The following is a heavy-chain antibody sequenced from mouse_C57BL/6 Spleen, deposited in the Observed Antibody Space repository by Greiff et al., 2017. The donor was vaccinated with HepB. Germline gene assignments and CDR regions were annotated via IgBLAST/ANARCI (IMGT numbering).Heavy chain of an antibody. CDR1: GYAFSSYW. CDR2: IYPGDGDT. CDR3: ATTVVAHWYFDV. D-gene: IGHD1-1*01. V-gene: IGHV1-80*01. J-gene: IGHJ1*03. Sequence: QVQLQQSGAELVKPGASVKISCKASGYAFSSYWMNWVKQRPGKGLEWIGQIYPGDGDTNYNGKFKGKATLTADKSSSTAYMQLSSLTSEDSAVYFCATTVVAHWYFDVWGTGTTVTVSS.